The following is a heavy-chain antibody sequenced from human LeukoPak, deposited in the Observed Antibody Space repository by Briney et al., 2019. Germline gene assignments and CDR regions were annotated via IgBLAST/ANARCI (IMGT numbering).Heavy chain of an antibody. Sequence: PGGSLRLSCAASGFTFSSYEMNWVRQAPGKGLEWVSYISSSGSTIYYADSVKGRFTIFRDNAKNLLYLQMNSLRAEDTAVYYCAELGITMIGGVWGKGTTVTISS. CDR2: ISSSGSTI. D-gene: IGHD3-10*02. CDR3: AELGITMIGGV. CDR1: GFTFSSYE. V-gene: IGHV3-48*03. J-gene: IGHJ6*04.